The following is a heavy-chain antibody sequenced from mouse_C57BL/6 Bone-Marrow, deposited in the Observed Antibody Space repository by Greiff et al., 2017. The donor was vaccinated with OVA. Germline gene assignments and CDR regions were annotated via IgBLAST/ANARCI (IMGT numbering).Heavy chain of an antibody. CDR3: ARALITTGDY. CDR2: IYPGSGNT. CDR1: GYTFTDYY. Sequence: VQLVESGAELVRPGASVKLSCKASGYTFTDYYINWVKQRPGQGLEWIARIYPGSGNTYYNEKFKGKATLTAEKSSSTAYMQLSSLTSEDSAVYFCARALITTGDYWGQGTTLTVSS. J-gene: IGHJ2*01. V-gene: IGHV1-76*01. D-gene: IGHD1-1*01.